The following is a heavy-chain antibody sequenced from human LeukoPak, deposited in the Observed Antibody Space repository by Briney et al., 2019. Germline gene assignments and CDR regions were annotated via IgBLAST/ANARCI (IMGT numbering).Heavy chain of an antibody. J-gene: IGHJ4*02. CDR3: ARNRGGSYSAIDY. V-gene: IGHV3-48*04. Sequence: GGSLRLSCAASGFTFSSYSLNWVRQAPGKGLEWVSFISSSSITIYYADSVKGRFTISRDNAEKSLYLQMNSLRAEDTAVYSCARNRGGSYSAIDYWGQGTLVTVSS. CDR2: ISSSSITI. D-gene: IGHD2-15*01. CDR1: GFTFSSYS.